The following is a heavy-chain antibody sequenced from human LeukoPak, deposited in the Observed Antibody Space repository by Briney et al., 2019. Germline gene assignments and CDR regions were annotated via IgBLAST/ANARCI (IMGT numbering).Heavy chain of an antibody. J-gene: IGHJ6*04. CDR3: ARVPYSDYYGSGSYYQLYYYYGMDV. CDR1: GGSISSGGYS. V-gene: IGHV4-30-2*01. Sequence: SQTLSLTCAVSGGSISSGGYSWSWIRQPPGKGLEWIGYIYHSGSTYYNPSLKSRVTISVDRSKNQFSPKLSSVTAADTAVYYCARVPYSDYYGSGSYYQLYYYYGMDVWGKGTTVTVSS. CDR2: IYHSGST. D-gene: IGHD3-10*01.